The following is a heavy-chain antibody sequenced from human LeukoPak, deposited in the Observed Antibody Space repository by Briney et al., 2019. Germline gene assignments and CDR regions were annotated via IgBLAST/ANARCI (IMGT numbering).Heavy chain of an antibody. CDR1: GFTFSSYA. CDR3: AKESELLCGGWFDP. CDR2: ISGSGDIT. V-gene: IGHV3-23*01. J-gene: IGHJ5*02. Sequence: GGSLRLSCAASGFTFSSYAMSWVRPAPGKGLEWVSVISGSGDITYSADSVKGRFTISRDNSKNTLDLQMSSLRAEDTAVCYCAKESELLCGGWFDPWGHGTLVTVSS. D-gene: IGHD2-21*01.